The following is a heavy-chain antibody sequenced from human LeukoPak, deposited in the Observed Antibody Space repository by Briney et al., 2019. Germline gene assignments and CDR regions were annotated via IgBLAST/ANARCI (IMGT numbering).Heavy chain of an antibody. V-gene: IGHV5-51*01. CDR3: ARQGYSSPYYYMDV. J-gene: IGHJ6*03. CDR2: IYPGDSAT. D-gene: IGHD2-15*01. CDR1: GYSFTSYW. Sequence: KGGASLKISCTGSGYSFTSYWIGWVRPLPGKGLEWMGIIYPGDSATRYRPSFQGQVTSSAAKSISTAYLQWSSLKASDTAMYYCARQGYSSPYYYMDVWGKGTTVTVSS.